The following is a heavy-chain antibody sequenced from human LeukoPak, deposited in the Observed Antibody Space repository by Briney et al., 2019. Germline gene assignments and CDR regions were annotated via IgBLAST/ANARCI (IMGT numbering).Heavy chain of an antibody. Sequence: PSETLSLTCSVSGDSVSSTIYYWAWIRQPPGKGLEWTGSGYYSGHTFYNPSLKGRVTIFVDTSKNQFSLKLTSVTAADTAIYYCARQGGSNYGFGHDSWGQGTLVSVFS. V-gene: IGHV4-39*01. CDR3: ARQGGSNYGFGHDS. D-gene: IGHD5-18*01. CDR2: GYYSGHT. CDR1: GDSVSSTIYY. J-gene: IGHJ4*02.